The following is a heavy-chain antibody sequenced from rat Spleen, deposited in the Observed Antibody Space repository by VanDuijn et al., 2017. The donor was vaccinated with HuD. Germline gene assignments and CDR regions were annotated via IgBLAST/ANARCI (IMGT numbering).Heavy chain of an antibody. J-gene: IGHJ2*01. D-gene: IGHD1-12*02. Sequence: EVQLVESGGGLVQPGRSLKLSCVASGFTFNKFWMTWISQAPGKGMEWVASIIDTGGRTYYPDSVKGRVTISRDNAKSTLYLQMNSLRSEDTATYYCTREGCYDGTYYPYYFDNWGQGVMVTVSS. CDR1: GFTFNKFW. CDR3: TREGCYDGTYYPYYFDN. CDR2: IIDTGGRT. V-gene: IGHV5-31*01.